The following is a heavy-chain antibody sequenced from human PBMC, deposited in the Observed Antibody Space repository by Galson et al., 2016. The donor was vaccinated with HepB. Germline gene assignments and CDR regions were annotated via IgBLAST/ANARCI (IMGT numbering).Heavy chain of an antibody. CDR2: VIPFLDIK. V-gene: IGHV1-69*02. J-gene: IGHJ4*02. D-gene: IGHD1-1*01. CDR3: AAWLERPGPAFDF. CDR1: GGTFSTYT. Sequence: SVKVSCKASGGTFSTYTVFWVRQAPGQGLECMGRVIPFLDIKDYPRKFQGRVTITADRSTNTAFLEVRDLTSDDTAVYFCAAWLERPGPAFDFWGQGTQVIVSS.